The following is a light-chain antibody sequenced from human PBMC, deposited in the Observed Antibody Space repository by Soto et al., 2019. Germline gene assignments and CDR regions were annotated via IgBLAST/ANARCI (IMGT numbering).Light chain of an antibody. J-gene: IGLJ2*01. CDR2: DDN. Sequence: SVLTQPPSVSAAPGQKVTISCSGSSSNIGGNSVSWYQQLPGTAPKLLIYDDNKRPSGIPDRFSGSKSGTSATLGITGLQTGDEADYHCATWDSSLSGEVFGGGTQLTVL. CDR1: SSNIGGNS. CDR3: ATWDSSLSGEV. V-gene: IGLV1-51*01.